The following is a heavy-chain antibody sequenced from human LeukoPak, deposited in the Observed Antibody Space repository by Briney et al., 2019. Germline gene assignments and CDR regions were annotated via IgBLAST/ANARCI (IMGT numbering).Heavy chain of an antibody. Sequence: AGGSLRLSCAASGFTFDDYGMSWVRQAPGKGLEWVSGINWNGGSTGYADSVKGRFTISRDNAKNSLYLQMNSLRAEDTALYYCARAQGPPEIYCGGDCYIDYWGQGTLVTVSS. D-gene: IGHD2-21*02. V-gene: IGHV3-20*04. CDR2: INWNGGST. J-gene: IGHJ4*02. CDR1: GFTFDDYG. CDR3: ARAQGPPEIYCGGDCYIDY.